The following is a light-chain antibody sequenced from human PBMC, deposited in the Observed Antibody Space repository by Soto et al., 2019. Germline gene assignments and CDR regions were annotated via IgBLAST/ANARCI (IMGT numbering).Light chain of an antibody. V-gene: IGKV1-5*01. Sequence: DIQITHSPSTLSASVGDRVTITCRASQSISSWLAWYQQKPGKAPKLLIYDASSLESGVPSRFSGSGSGTKFTLTISSLQPDDFATYYCRQYNSYSWTFGQGTKV. CDR1: QSISSW. CDR3: RQYNSYSWT. J-gene: IGKJ1*01. CDR2: DAS.